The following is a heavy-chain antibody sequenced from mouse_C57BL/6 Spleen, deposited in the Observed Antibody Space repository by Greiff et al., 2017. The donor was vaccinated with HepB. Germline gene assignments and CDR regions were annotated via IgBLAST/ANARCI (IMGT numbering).Heavy chain of an antibody. Sequence: QVQLKQSGAELARPGASVKLSCKASGYTFTSYGISWVKQRTGQGLEWIGEIYPRSGNTYYNEKFKGKATLTADKSSSTAYMELRSLTSEDSAVYFCARYDAGYYYAMDYWGQGTSVTVSS. CDR1: GYTFTSYG. CDR3: ARYDAGYYYAMDY. V-gene: IGHV1-81*01. D-gene: IGHD2-12*01. CDR2: IYPRSGNT. J-gene: IGHJ4*01.